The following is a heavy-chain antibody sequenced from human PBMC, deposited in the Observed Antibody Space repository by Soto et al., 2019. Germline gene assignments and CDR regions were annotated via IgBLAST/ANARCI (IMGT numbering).Heavy chain of an antibody. CDR2: IYYSGST. CDR1: GGSISSYY. Sequence: PSETLSLTCTVSGGSISSYYWSWIRQPPGKGLEWIGYIYYSGSTNYNPSLKSRVTISVDTSKNQFSLKLSSVTAADTAVYYCASRGPYYYGSGSYYVADYYYYYMEVWGKGTTVTVSS. CDR3: ASRGPYYYGSGSYYVADYYYYYMEV. D-gene: IGHD3-10*01. J-gene: IGHJ6*03. V-gene: IGHV4-59*08.